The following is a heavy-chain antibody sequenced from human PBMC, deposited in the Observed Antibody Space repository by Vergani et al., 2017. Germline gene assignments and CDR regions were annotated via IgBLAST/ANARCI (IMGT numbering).Heavy chain of an antibody. V-gene: IGHV4-34*01. CDR1: GGSFSGYY. Sequence: QVQLQQWGAGLLKPSETLSLTCAVYGGSFSGYYWSWICQPPGKGLEWIGEINHSGSTNYNPSLKSRVTISVDTSKNQFSLKLSSVTAADTAVYYCARGEAVAGNHAQYWGQGTLVTVSS. D-gene: IGHD6-19*01. J-gene: IGHJ4*02. CDR2: INHSGST. CDR3: ARGEAVAGNHAQY.